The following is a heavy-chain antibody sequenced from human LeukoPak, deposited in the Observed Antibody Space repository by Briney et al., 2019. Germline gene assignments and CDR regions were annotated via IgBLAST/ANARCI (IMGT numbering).Heavy chain of an antibody. V-gene: IGHV3-21*01. Sequence: PGGCLRLSCAASGFTFSTYSMNWVRQAPGKGLEWVSSISSSTSYIYYADSVKGRFTISRDNAKNSFYLQMDSLRAEDTAVYYCARDWMGHDHGDLDWGQGTLVTVSP. CDR3: ARDWMGHDHGDLD. CDR2: ISSSTSYI. D-gene: IGHD4-17*01. J-gene: IGHJ4*02. CDR1: GFTFSTYS.